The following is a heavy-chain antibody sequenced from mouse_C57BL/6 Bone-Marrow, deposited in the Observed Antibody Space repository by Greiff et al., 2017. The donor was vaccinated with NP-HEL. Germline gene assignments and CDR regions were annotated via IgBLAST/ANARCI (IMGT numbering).Heavy chain of an antibody. V-gene: IGHV1-64*01. CDR1: GYTFTSYW. Sequence: QVHVKQPGAELVKPGASVKLSCKASGYTFTSYWMHWVKQRPGQGLEWIGMIHPNSGSTNYNEKFKSKATLPVDKSSSPAYMQLSILTSEDSAVYYCARRSFAYWGQGTLVTVSA. CDR2: IHPNSGST. CDR3: ARRSFAY. J-gene: IGHJ3*01.